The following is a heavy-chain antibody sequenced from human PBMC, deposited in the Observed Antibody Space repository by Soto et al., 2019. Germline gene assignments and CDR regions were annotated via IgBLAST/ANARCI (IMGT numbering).Heavy chain of an antibody. J-gene: IGHJ4*02. CDR3: VRTSLVVAAATREDY. CDR1: GFTFSSYW. V-gene: IGHV3-74*01. D-gene: IGHD2-15*01. CDR2: INSDGSST. Sequence: EVQLVESGGGLVQPGGALRLSCAASGFTFSSYWMHWVRQAPGKGLVLVSRINSDGSSTSYADSVKGRFTISRDNAKNTRYLQMNSLRAEDTAVYYCVRTSLVVAAATREDYWGQGTLVTVSS.